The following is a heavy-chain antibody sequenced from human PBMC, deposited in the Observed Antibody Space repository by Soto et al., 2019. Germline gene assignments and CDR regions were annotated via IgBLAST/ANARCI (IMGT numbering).Heavy chain of an antibody. Sequence: PGGYLRLSCAASGFTFSSYAMHWVRQAPGKGLERVAVISYDGSNKYYADSVKGRFTISRDNSKNTLYLQMNSLRAEDTAVYYCARGYSSGWTYYYYGMDVWGQGTTVTVSS. J-gene: IGHJ6*02. D-gene: IGHD6-19*01. CDR2: ISYDGSNK. CDR3: ARGYSSGWTYYYYGMDV. V-gene: IGHV3-30-3*01. CDR1: GFTFSSYA.